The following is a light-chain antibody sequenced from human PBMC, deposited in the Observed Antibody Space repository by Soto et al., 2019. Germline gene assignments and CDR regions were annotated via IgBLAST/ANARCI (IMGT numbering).Light chain of an antibody. CDR2: GAS. CDR1: ETVATS. CDR3: QQYFEWPPMT. J-gene: IGKJ1*01. V-gene: IGKV3-15*01. Sequence: VMTQSPATLSVSLGERATLSFWVSETVATSLAWNQQKPGQAPRLLISGASTRAAGISDRFRGSGSGTEFTLTISSLRSEDSAIYDCQQYFEWPPMTFGQGTKVDIK.